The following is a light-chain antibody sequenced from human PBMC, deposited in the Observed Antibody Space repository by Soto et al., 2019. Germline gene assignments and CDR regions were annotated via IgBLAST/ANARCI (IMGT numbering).Light chain of an antibody. Sequence: EIVLTQSPGTLSLSPGERVTISCRASQSINNRYLAWYQRKPGQAPRLLIYAASSRATGIPDRFSGSGSGTDFTLTISRLEPQDFAVYYCQQFGSSPGFTFGPGTKVDIK. CDR3: QQFGSSPGFT. J-gene: IGKJ3*01. CDR1: QSINNRY. CDR2: AAS. V-gene: IGKV3-20*01.